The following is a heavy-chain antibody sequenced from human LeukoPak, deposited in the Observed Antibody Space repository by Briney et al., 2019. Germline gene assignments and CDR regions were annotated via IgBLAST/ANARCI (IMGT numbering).Heavy chain of an antibody. V-gene: IGHV1-8*03. Sequence: ASVKVSCKASGYTFTSYDINWVRQAIGQGLEWMGWMNPNSDNTGYAQKFQGRVTITRNTSISTAYMELSSLRSEDTAVYYCARSPSRITMVRGTFDYWGQGTLVTVSS. J-gene: IGHJ4*02. CDR2: MNPNSDNT. D-gene: IGHD3-10*01. CDR1: GYTFTSYD. CDR3: ARSPSRITMVRGTFDY.